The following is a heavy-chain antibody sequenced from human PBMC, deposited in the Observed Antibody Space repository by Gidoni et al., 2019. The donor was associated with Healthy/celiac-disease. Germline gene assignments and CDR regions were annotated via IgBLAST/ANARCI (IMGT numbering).Heavy chain of an antibody. Sequence: QVQLQQWGAGLLKPSETLSLTCAVYGGSFSGYYWRWIRQPPGKGLEWIGEINHSGSTNYNPSLKSRVTISVDTSKNQFSLKLSSMTAADTAVYYCARAQGSGWYFRRGPFDYWGQGTLVTVSS. CDR1: GGSFSGYY. CDR3: ARAQGSGWYFRRGPFDY. CDR2: INHSGST. J-gene: IGHJ4*02. V-gene: IGHV4-34*01. D-gene: IGHD6-19*01.